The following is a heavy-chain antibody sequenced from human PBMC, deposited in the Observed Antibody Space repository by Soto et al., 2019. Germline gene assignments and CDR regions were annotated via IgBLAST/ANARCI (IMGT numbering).Heavy chain of an antibody. Sequence: PGGSLRLSCAASGFTFSSYAVNWVRQAPGKGLEWVSAISGSGGSTYYADSVKGRFTISRDNSKNTLDLQMNSLRAEDTAVYYCARDSRGSSGWYDYWGQGTLVTVSS. CDR1: GFTFSSYA. D-gene: IGHD6-19*01. V-gene: IGHV3-23*01. CDR2: ISGSGGST. CDR3: ARDSRGSSGWYDY. J-gene: IGHJ4*02.